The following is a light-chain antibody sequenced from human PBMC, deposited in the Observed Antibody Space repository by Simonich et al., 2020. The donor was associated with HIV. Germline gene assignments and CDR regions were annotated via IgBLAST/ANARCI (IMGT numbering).Light chain of an antibody. CDR2: DVR. Sequence: QSALTQPASVSGSPGQSITISCTGTSSDVGGYKYVSWYQQYPGKAPKLLIYDVRKRPSGGSSRFSGSKSGNTASLTISRLQAEDEADYYCQSYDSSNPVVFGGGTKLTVL. CDR1: SSDVGGYKY. CDR3: QSYDSSNPVV. J-gene: IGLJ2*01. V-gene: IGLV2-14*01.